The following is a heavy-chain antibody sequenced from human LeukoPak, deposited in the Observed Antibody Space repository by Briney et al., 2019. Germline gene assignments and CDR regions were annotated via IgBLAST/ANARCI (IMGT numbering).Heavy chain of an antibody. J-gene: IGHJ6*02. Sequence: GSLRLPCAASGFTFSSYWMYWVRQAPGKGLVWVSQIKSDGSSTNYADSVKGRFTISRDNAKNTLYLQMNSLRAEDTAVYYCVTASQYYHIMDVWGQGTTVTVSS. V-gene: IGHV3-74*01. CDR1: GFTFSSYW. CDR3: VTASQYYHIMDV. CDR2: IKSDGSST.